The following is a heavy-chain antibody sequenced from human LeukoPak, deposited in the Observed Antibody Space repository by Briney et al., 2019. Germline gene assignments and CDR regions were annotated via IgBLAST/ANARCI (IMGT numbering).Heavy chain of an antibody. CDR3: AKAMAARYGDVNGIVY. CDR2: ISGSGGST. J-gene: IGHJ4*02. Sequence: GGSLRLSCAASGFTFSSYAMSWVRQAPGKGLEWVSAISGSGGSTYYADSVKGRFTISRDNSKNTLYLQMNSLRAEDTAVYYCAKAMAARYGDVNGIVYLGQGTLVTVSS. CDR1: GFTFSSYA. V-gene: IGHV3-23*01. D-gene: IGHD5-24*01.